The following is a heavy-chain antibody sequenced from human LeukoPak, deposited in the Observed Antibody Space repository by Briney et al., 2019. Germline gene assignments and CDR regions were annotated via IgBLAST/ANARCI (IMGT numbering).Heavy chain of an antibody. CDR3: ARLTLGYCSSTSCYKESGFDY. D-gene: IGHD2-2*02. V-gene: IGHV3-7*01. J-gene: IGHJ4*02. Sequence: GGSLRLSCAASGFTFSSYWMSWVRQAPGKGLEWVANIKQDGSEKYYVDSVKGRFTISRDNAKNSLYLQMNSLRAEDTAVYYCARLTLGYCSSTSCYKESGFDYRGQGTLVTVSS. CDR2: IKQDGSEK. CDR1: GFTFSSYW.